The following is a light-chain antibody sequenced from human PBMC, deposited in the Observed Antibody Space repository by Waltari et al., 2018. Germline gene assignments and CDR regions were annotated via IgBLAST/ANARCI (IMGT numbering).Light chain of an antibody. CDR2: RDN. V-gene: IGLV3-27*01. Sequence: SYELTQPSSVSLSPGQTANITCPGNALAKKYGRWPQQKPGQAPMLLIYRDNARPSGIPERFSGSSSGTTVTLTISGAHVEDEADYYCYSVSANSWVFGGGTRLTVL. CDR3: YSVSANSWV. CDR1: ALAKKY. J-gene: IGLJ3*02.